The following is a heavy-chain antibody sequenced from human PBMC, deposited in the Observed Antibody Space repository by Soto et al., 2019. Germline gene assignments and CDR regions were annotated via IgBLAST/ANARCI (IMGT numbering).Heavy chain of an antibody. Sequence: SETLSLTCTVSGGSISSYYWSWIRQPPGKGLEWIGYIYYSGSTNYNPSLKSRVTISVDTSKNQFSLKLSSVTAADTAVYYCARQPYYDILTGYSPFFDYWGQGTLVTVSS. D-gene: IGHD3-9*01. V-gene: IGHV4-59*08. CDR2: IYYSGST. CDR3: ARQPYYDILTGYSPFFDY. CDR1: GGSISSYY. J-gene: IGHJ4*02.